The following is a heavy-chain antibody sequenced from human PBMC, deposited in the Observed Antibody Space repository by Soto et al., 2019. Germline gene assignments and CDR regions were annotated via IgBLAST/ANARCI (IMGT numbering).Heavy chain of an antibody. Sequence: PSETLSLTCAAYGGSFSGYYWSWIRQPPGKGLEWIGEINHSGSTNYNPSLKSRVTISVDTSKNQFSLKLSSVTAADTAVYYCARDRKGLYCSGGSCYRARENFDYWGQGTLVTVSS. CDR3: ARDRKGLYCSGGSCYRARENFDY. CDR1: GGSFSGYY. CDR2: INHSGST. J-gene: IGHJ4*02. D-gene: IGHD2-15*01. V-gene: IGHV4-34*01.